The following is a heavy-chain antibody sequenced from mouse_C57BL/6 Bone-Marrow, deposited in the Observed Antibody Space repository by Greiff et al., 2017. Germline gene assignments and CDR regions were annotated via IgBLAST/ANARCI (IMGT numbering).Heavy chain of an antibody. Sequence: QVQLQQPGAELVMPGASVKLSCKASGYTFTSYWMHWVKQRPGQGLEWIGEIDPSDSYTNYNQKFKGKSTLTVDKSSSTAYMQLSSLTSEDSAVYYCARWGSSYPRSAMDYWGQGTSVTVSS. J-gene: IGHJ4*01. CDR1: GYTFTSYW. CDR2: IDPSDSYT. V-gene: IGHV1-69*01. D-gene: IGHD3-2*02. CDR3: ARWGSSYPRSAMDY.